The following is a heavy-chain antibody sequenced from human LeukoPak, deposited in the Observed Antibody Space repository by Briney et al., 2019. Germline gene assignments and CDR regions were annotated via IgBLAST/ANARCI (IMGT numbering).Heavy chain of an antibody. Sequence: PGGSLRLSCEASGFTFSDYEIYWVRQGPGKGLEWVSYISSGSIAYYADSVKGRFSISRDNAQNSVYLQMHSLRADDTAVYYCVRDAVSGADYFDYWGQGTLVTVSS. CDR3: VRDAVSGADYFDY. D-gene: IGHD3-3*01. J-gene: IGHJ4*02. V-gene: IGHV3-69-1*02. CDR2: ISSGSIA. CDR1: GFTFSDYE.